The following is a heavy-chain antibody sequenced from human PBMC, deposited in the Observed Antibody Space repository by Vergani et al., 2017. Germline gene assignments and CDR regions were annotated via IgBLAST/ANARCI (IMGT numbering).Heavy chain of an antibody. V-gene: IGHV3-13*01. CDR3: ARRDSSSPALDY. J-gene: IGHJ4*02. Sequence: EVQLVESGGGLVQPGGSLRLSCAASGFTFSTYDMHWVRQATGKGLEWVSAIGTPGDTYYPGSVKGRFTISRENAKNSLYLQMNGLRAGDTAVYYCARRDSSSPALDYWGQGTLVTVSS. D-gene: IGHD6-6*01. CDR2: IGTPGDT. CDR1: GFTFSTYD.